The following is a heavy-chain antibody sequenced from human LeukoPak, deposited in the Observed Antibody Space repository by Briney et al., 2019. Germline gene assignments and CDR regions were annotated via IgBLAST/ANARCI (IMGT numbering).Heavy chain of an antibody. D-gene: IGHD4-11*01. V-gene: IGHV4-4*07. CDR1: GGSISSYY. CDR2: IYTSGST. Sequence: SETLSLTCTVSGGSISSYYWSWIRQPAGKGLEWIGRIYTSGSTNYNPSLKSRVTMSVDTSKNQFSLKLSSVTAADTAVYYCARRRTTVTTLYAFDIWGQGTMVTVSS. J-gene: IGHJ3*02. CDR3: ARRRTTVTTLYAFDI.